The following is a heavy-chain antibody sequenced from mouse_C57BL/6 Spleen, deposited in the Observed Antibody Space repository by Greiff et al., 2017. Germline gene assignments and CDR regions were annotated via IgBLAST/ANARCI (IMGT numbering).Heavy chain of an antibody. CDR2: IRSKSNNYAT. CDR3: VRQSGKGYFDV. D-gene: IGHD1-3*01. V-gene: IGHV10-1*01. CDR1: GFSFNTYA. J-gene: IGHJ1*03. Sequence: EVKLQESGGGLVQPKGSLTLSCAASGFSFNTYAMNWVRQAPGTGLEWVARIRSKSNNYATYYADSVKDRFTISRDDSESMLYLQMNNMKTEDTAMYYCVRQSGKGYFDVWGTGTTVTVSS.